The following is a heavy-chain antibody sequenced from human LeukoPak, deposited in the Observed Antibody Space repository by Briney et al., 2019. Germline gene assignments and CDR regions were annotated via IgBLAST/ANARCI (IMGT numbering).Heavy chain of an antibody. D-gene: IGHD3-9*01. CDR3: AREELRYFDWLPAFVDY. J-gene: IGHJ4*02. CDR2: ISSSSSTI. Sequence: GGSLRLSCAASGFTFSSYSMNWVRQAPGNGLEWVSYISSSSSTIYYADSVKGRFTISRDNAKNSLYLQMNSLRAEDTAVYYCAREELRYFDWLPAFVDYWGQGTLVTVSS. CDR1: GFTFSSYS. V-gene: IGHV3-48*01.